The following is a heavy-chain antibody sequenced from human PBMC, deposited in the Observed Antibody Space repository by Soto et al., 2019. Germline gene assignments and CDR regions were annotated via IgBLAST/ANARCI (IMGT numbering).Heavy chain of an antibody. Sequence: GESLKISCAASRFTFSSYAMSWVRQAPGKGLEWVSAISGSGGSTYYADSVKGRFTISRDNSKNTLYLQMNSLRAEDTAVYYCAKVRVLLWFGDTDAFDIWGQGTMVTVSS. CDR1: RFTFSSYA. CDR2: ISGSGGST. J-gene: IGHJ3*02. CDR3: AKVRVLLWFGDTDAFDI. V-gene: IGHV3-23*01. D-gene: IGHD3-10*01.